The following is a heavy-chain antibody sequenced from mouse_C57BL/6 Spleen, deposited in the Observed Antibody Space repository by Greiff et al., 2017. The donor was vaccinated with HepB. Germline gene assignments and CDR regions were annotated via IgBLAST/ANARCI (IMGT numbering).Heavy chain of an antibody. J-gene: IGHJ3*01. V-gene: IGHV1-55*01. Sequence: VQLVESGAELVKPGASVKMSCKASGYTFTSYWITWVKQRPGQGLEWIGDIYPGSGSTNYNEKFKSKATLTVDTSSSTAYMQLSSLTSEDSAVYYCARSYYDYGGFAYWGQGTLVTVSA. CDR1: GYTFTSYW. CDR3: ARSYYDYGGFAY. CDR2: IYPGSGST. D-gene: IGHD2-4*01.